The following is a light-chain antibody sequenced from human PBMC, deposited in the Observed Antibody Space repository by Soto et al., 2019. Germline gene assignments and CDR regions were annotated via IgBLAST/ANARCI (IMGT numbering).Light chain of an antibody. CDR3: TSFAPGRIYV. V-gene: IGLV2-23*01. J-gene: IGLJ1*01. Sequence: QSVLTQPASVSGSPGQSITISCSGTSSNIGGYNVVSWYQQHPGKAPKVIVYEGIKRPSGVSDRFSGSTSGSTASLTISGLQAEDEADYYCTSFAPGRIYVFGSGTKVTVL. CDR1: SSNIGGYNV. CDR2: EGI.